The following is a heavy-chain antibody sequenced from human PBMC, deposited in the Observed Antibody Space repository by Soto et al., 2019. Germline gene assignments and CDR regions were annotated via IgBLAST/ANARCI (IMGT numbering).Heavy chain of an antibody. CDR3: SRGYHEIAGCSCYSYYVMDF. D-gene: IGHD2-21*01. J-gene: IGHJ6*02. CDR2: IIPIFGTA. V-gene: IGHV1-69*13. Sequence: SVQLSCKASGGPFSSYAISWVRQAPGQGLEWMGGIIPIFGTANYAQKFQGRVTITADESTSTAYMELSSLRSEDTAVYYCSRGYHEIAGCSCYSYYVMDFRAQRPTVTVAS. CDR1: GGPFSSYA.